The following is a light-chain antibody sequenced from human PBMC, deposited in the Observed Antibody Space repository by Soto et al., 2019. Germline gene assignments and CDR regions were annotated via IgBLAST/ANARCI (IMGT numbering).Light chain of an antibody. CDR3: ISYTSSGTYV. V-gene: IGLV2-14*02. CDR1: SSDVGNYNL. Sequence: QSALTQPASVSGSPGQSITISCTGTSSDVGNYNLVSWFQQYPGKAPKLMIYEVSERPSGVPDRFSGSKFGNTASLTISGLQAEDEADYYCISYTSSGTYVFGTGTKVTVL. J-gene: IGLJ1*01. CDR2: EVS.